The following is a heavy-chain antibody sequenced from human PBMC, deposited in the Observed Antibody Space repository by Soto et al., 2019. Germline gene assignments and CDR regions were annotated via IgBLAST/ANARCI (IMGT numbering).Heavy chain of an antibody. D-gene: IGHD6-19*01. Sequence: GASVKVSCKASGYTFTSYDINWVRQATGQGLEWMGWMNPNSGNTGYAQKFQGRVTMTRNTSISTAYMELSSLRSEDTAVYYCARGRRIAVAGRGWFDPWGQGTLVTVSS. CDR2: MNPNSGNT. V-gene: IGHV1-8*01. J-gene: IGHJ5*02. CDR1: GYTFTSYD. CDR3: ARGRRIAVAGRGWFDP.